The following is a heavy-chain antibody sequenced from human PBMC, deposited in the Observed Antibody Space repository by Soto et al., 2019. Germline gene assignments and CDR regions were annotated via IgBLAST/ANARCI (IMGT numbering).Heavy chain of an antibody. CDR1: GNTFTSYD. D-gene: IGHD3-10*01. J-gene: IGHJ4*02. CDR2: INPNSGNI. V-gene: IGHV1-8*01. CDR3: ARGRASGSYYLLGY. Sequence: XSVKVSCQASGNTFTSYDINWVRQATGHGLEWMGWINPNSGNIGYAQKFQGRVTMTRDTAIRTAYMEVSRLRSDDTAVYYCARGRASGSYYLLGYWGQGTLVT.